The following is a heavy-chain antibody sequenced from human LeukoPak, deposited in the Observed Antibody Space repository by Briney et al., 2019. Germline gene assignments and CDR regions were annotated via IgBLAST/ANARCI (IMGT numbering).Heavy chain of an antibody. CDR3: ASDFPGRAVTFDY. J-gene: IGHJ4*02. CDR1: GFTFSSNS. V-gene: IGHV3-48*02. D-gene: IGHD4-17*01. Sequence: GGSLRLSCEASGFTFSSNSMDWVRQAPGKGLEWVSYISDNSRTIYYADSVKGRFTISRDNAKNSLFLQMNSLRDEDTAVYFCASDFPGRAVTFDYWGQGTLVTVSS. CDR2: ISDNSRTI.